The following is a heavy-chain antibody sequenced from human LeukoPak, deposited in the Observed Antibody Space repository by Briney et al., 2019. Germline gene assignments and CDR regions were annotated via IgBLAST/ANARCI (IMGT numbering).Heavy chain of an antibody. V-gene: IGHV1-2*02. Sequence: ASVKVSCKASGYTFTGYFMHWVRQAPGQGLEWMGWINPNIGATKYARKFQGRVTMTRDTSISTAYMELSSLRSEDTAVYYCATRHYDSSGYAYWGQGTLVTVSS. D-gene: IGHD3-22*01. CDR1: GYTFTGYF. J-gene: IGHJ4*02. CDR3: ATRHYDSSGYAY. CDR2: INPNIGAT.